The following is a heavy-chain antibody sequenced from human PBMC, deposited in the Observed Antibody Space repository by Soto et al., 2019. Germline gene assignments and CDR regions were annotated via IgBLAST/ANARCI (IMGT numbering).Heavy chain of an antibody. V-gene: IGHV5-51*01. J-gene: IGHJ3*02. D-gene: IGHD1-26*01. Sequence: GESLKISCQGSGYSFTSYWIGWVRQMPGKGLEWMGIIYPGDSDTRYSPSFQAQVTISADKSISTAYLQWSSLKASDTAMYYCARALQWEPPGFDIWGQGTMVTVSS. CDR1: GYSFTSYW. CDR2: IYPGDSDT. CDR3: ARALQWEPPGFDI.